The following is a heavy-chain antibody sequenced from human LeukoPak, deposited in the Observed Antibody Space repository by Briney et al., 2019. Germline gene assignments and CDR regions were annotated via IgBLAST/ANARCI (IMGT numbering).Heavy chain of an antibody. Sequence: ASVKVSCKVSGYTLTELSMHWVRQAPGKGLEWMGGFDPEDGETIYAQKFQGRVTMTEDTSTDTAYMELSSLRSEDTAVYYCARGGAAAGTVSLDYWGQGTLVTVSS. CDR2: FDPEDGET. CDR3: ARGGAAAGTVSLDY. CDR1: GYTLTELS. J-gene: IGHJ4*02. V-gene: IGHV1-24*01. D-gene: IGHD6-13*01.